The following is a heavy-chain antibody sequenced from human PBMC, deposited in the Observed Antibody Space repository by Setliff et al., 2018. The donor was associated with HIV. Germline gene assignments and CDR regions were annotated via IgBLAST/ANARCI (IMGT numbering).Heavy chain of an antibody. Sequence: SVKISCKASGGTFINSAFNWVRQAPGQGLEWMGSIIPIFGTGNYAQNFQGRVTITADGSTSTAYMELRSLRSDDTAVYYCALGIQLWSTHYWGQGTLVTVSS. V-gene: IGHV1-69*13. CDR3: ALGIQLWSTHY. CDR1: GGTFINSA. J-gene: IGHJ4*02. D-gene: IGHD5-18*01. CDR2: IIPIFGTG.